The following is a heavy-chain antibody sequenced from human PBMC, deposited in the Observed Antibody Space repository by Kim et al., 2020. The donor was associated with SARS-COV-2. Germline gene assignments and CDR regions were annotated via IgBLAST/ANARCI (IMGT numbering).Heavy chain of an antibody. CDR2: SGGST. V-gene: IGHV3-23*01. Sequence: SGGSTYDADSVKGRFTISRDNSKNTLYLQMNSLRAEDTAVYYCAKGGGMTGGQGTLVTVSS. J-gene: IGHJ4*02. D-gene: IGHD2-21*02. CDR3: AKGGGMT.